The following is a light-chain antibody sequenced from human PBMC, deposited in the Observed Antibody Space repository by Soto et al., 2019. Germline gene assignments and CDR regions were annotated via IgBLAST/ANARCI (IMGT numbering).Light chain of an antibody. CDR2: DVS. J-gene: IGLJ1*01. CDR3: ASYTTSSTYV. CDR1: SCDVGGYSY. V-gene: IGLV2-14*01. Sequence: QSALAQPASVSGSPGQSIAISCTGTSCDVGGYSYVSWYQQQPGKAPKLVISDVSNRPSGVSDRFSGSKSGNTASLTISGLQTEDEADYYCASYTTSSTYVFGTGTKVTVL.